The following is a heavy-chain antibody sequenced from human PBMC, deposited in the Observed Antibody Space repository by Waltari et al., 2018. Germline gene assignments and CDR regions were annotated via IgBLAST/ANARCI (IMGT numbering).Heavy chain of an antibody. J-gene: IGHJ4*02. V-gene: IGHV4-39*07. CDR3: ARVPPAQHFDY. Sequence: QLQLQESGPGLVKPSETLSLTCTVSGGSISSSSYYWGWIRQPPGKGLEWIGSIYYSGSTYYNPSLKSRVAISVDTSKNQFSLKLSSVTAADTAVYYCARVPPAQHFDYWGQGTLVTVSS. CDR2: IYYSGST. CDR1: GGSISSSSYY. D-gene: IGHD6-13*01.